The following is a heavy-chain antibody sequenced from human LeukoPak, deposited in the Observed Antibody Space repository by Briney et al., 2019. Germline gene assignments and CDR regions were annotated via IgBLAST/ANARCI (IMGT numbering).Heavy chain of an antibody. D-gene: IGHD2/OR15-2a*01. CDR1: GFTFSNYW. V-gene: IGHV3-7*01. Sequence: PGGSLRLSCAASGFTFSNYWMSWVRQAPGKGLEWVANIKQDGSEKYYVESVKGRFTVTRGNAQNSLYLQMNSLRVEDTAVYYCARGYRGFVFYDCWGQGTLVTVSS. J-gene: IGHJ4*02. CDR3: ARGYRGFVFYDC. CDR2: IKQDGSEK.